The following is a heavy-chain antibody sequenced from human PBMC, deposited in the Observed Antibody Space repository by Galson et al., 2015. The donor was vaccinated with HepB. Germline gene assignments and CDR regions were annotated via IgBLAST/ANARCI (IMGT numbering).Heavy chain of an antibody. Sequence: SCKASGYTFTDSYIHWMRQAPGQGLEWLGRVNPNTGDTDFAQNFQGRVTMTSDTSVNAAYMELSSLGSDDAAMYYCARDSGTMIRGGWFGPWGQGTLVTVSS. CDR2: VNPNTGDT. V-gene: IGHV1-2*06. CDR1: GYTFTDSY. D-gene: IGHD3-10*01. CDR3: ARDSGTMIRGGWFGP. J-gene: IGHJ5*02.